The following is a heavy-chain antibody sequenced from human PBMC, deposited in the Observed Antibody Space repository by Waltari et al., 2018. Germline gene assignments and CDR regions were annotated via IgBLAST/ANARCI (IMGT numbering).Heavy chain of an antibody. CDR2: VYNTGTA. V-gene: IGHV4-61*01. D-gene: IGHD1-26*01. CDR1: GGSVNTDSYY. J-gene: IGHJ4*02. Sequence: QVQLQESGPRLVKPSETLSLTCTVSGGSVNTDSYYWNWIRQPPGKGLEWIGYVYNTGTANYNPSHKGRVIRSLDTSKNQFSLKLKSVTAADRAVYYWAREKTEGATRDFVDYWGQGTLVSVSS. CDR3: AREKTEGATRDFVDY.